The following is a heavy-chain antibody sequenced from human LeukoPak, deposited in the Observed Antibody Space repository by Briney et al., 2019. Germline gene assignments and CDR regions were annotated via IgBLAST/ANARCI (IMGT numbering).Heavy chain of an antibody. CDR3: AAMAVNWFDP. J-gene: IGHJ5*02. CDR2: TLYSDIT. D-gene: IGHD5-18*01. Sequence: SETLSLTCTVSGVSVGSGSYYWSWIRQSPGKGLEWIGYTLYSDITNYNPSLKSRVTMSVDTSKNQFSLRLTSVTAADTAVYYCAAMAVNWFDPWGQGTLVIVSS. CDR1: GVSVGSGSYY. V-gene: IGHV4-61*01.